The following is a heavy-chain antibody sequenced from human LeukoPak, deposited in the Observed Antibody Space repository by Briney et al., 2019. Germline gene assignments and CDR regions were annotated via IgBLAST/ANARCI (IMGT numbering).Heavy chain of an antibody. V-gene: IGHV4-38-2*01. CDR3: ASSVSRLYYYYMDV. CDR2: IYHSGRT. CDR1: GYSISSGYY. Sequence: SETLSLTCGVSGYSISSGYYWGWIRQPPGKGLEWIAIIYHSGRTYYKPSRKSRVTISVATSKIHFSLRLISVTAADTAVYYCASSVSRLYYYYMDVWGKGTTVTVSS. D-gene: IGHD3-10*01. J-gene: IGHJ6*03.